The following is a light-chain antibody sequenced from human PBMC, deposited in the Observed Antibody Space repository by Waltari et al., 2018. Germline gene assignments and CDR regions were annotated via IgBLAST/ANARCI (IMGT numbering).Light chain of an antibody. V-gene: IGLV5-45*02. J-gene: IGLJ1*01. CDR2: YKSDSDK. Sequence: QAVLTQPSSLSASPGASASPTCTLRSGINVGTYRIYWHQQKPGSPPQYLLRYKSDSDKQQGSGVPSRFSGSKDASANAGILLISGLQSEDEADYYCMIWHSSACVFGTGTRVTVL. CDR1: SGINVGTYR. CDR3: MIWHSSACV.